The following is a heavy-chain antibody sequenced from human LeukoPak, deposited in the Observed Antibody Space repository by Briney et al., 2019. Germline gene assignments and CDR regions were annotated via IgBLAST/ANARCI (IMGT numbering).Heavy chain of an antibody. Sequence: GSSVTVSCQASGGTFSSYAISWLRQAPGQGLEWMGGIIPIFGTANYVQKFQGRVAITADESTSTAYMELSSLRSEDTAVYYCARSSAAAGNWFDPWGQGTLVTVSS. V-gene: IGHV1-69*13. CDR1: GGTFSSYA. D-gene: IGHD6-13*01. J-gene: IGHJ5*02. CDR2: IIPIFGTA. CDR3: ARSSAAAGNWFDP.